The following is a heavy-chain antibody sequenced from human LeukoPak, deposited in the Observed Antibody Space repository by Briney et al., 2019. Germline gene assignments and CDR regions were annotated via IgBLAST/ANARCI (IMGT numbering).Heavy chain of an antibody. CDR3: ARGGRRDLGYCSSTSCYAQYYFDY. V-gene: IGHV3-21*01. Sequence: GGSLRLSCAASGFTFSSYSMNWVRQAPGKGLEWVSYISSSSSYIYYADSVKGRFTISRDNAKNSLYLQMNSLRAEDTAVYYCARGGRRDLGYCSSTSCYAQYYFDYWGQGTLVTVSS. J-gene: IGHJ4*02. CDR2: ISSSSSYI. CDR1: GFTFSSYS. D-gene: IGHD2-2*01.